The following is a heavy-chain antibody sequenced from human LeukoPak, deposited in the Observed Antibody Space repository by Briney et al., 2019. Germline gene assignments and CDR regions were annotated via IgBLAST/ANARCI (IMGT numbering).Heavy chain of an antibody. CDR2: INWNGGST. Sequence: TGGSLRLSCAASGFTFYDYGMSWVRRAPGKGLEWVSGINWNGGSTNYADSVKGRFTISRDNAKNSLYLQMNSLRAEDTAVYYCARDPLPRDAFDIWGQGTMVTVSS. D-gene: IGHD3-16*02. V-gene: IGHV3-20*04. CDR3: ARDPLPRDAFDI. CDR1: GFTFYDYG. J-gene: IGHJ3*02.